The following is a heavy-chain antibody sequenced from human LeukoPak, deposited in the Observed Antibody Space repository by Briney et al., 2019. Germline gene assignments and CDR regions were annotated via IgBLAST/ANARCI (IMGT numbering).Heavy chain of an antibody. V-gene: IGHV3-43*01. J-gene: IGHJ4*02. CDR2: ISWDGGST. D-gene: IGHD3-22*01. CDR1: GFNFRDYT. CDR3: ARARRNYDNSGDAFDS. Sequence: PGGSLRLACAASGFNFRDYTMHWVRQVPGKGLEWVAVISWDGGSTYYVDSVKGRFTISRDNAKNSLYLQMNSLRAEDTAVYYCARARRNYDNSGDAFDSWGQGTLVTVSS.